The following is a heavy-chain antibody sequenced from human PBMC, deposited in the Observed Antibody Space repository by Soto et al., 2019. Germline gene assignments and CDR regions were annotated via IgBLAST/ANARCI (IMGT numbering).Heavy chain of an antibody. Sequence: GGSLRLSCAASGFTFSSYAMSWVRQAPGKGLERVSAISGSGGSTYYADSVKGRFTISRDNSKNTLYLQMNSLRAEDTAVYYCAKEGPPVVVVAATRGNWFDPWGQGTLVTVSS. D-gene: IGHD2-15*01. CDR3: AKEGPPVVVVAATRGNWFDP. J-gene: IGHJ5*02. V-gene: IGHV3-23*01. CDR2: ISGSGGST. CDR1: GFTFSSYA.